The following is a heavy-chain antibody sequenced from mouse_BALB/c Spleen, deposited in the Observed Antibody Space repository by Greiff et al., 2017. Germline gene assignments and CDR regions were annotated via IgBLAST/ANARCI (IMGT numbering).Heavy chain of an antibody. CDR3: ARRDYYGSSYGGYFDY. J-gene: IGHJ2*01. V-gene: IGHV5-9-3*01. CDR2: ISSGGSYT. Sequence: EVKLVESGGGLVKPGGSLKLSCAASGFTFSSYAMSWVRQTPEKRLEWVATISSGGSYTYYPDSVKGRFTISRDNAKNTLYLQMSSLRSEDTAMYYCARRDYYGSSYGGYFDYWGQGTTLTVSS. CDR1: GFTFSSYA. D-gene: IGHD1-1*01.